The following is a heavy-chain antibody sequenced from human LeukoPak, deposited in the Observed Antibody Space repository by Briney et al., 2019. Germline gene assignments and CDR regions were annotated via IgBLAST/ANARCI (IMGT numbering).Heavy chain of an antibody. CDR1: GGSISSYY. D-gene: IGHD6-19*01. CDR3: ARTGAVAGTSDY. J-gene: IGHJ4*02. CDR2: IYTSGST. V-gene: IGHV4-4*07. Sequence: SETLSLTCTVSGGSISSYYWSWIRQPAGKGLEWIGRIYTSGSTNYNSSLKSRVTISVDTSKNQFSLKLSSVTAADTAVYYCARTGAVAGTSDYWGQGTLVTVSS.